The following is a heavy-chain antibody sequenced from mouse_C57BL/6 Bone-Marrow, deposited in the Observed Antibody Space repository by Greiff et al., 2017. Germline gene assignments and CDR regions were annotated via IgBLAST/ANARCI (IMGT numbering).Heavy chain of an antibody. D-gene: IGHD2-4*01. Sequence: VQLQQPGAELVMPGASVKLSCKASGYTFTSYWMHWVKQRPGQGLEWIGEIDPSDSYTNYNQKFKGKSTLTVDKSSSTAYMQLSSLTSEDSAVXYCAIISYYYDGFAYWGQGTLVTVSA. J-gene: IGHJ3*01. V-gene: IGHV1-69*01. CDR3: AIISYYYDGFAY. CDR1: GYTFTSYW. CDR2: IDPSDSYT.